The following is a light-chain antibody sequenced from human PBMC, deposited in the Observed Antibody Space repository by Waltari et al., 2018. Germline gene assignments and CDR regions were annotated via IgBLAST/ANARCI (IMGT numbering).Light chain of an antibody. CDR3: QHYVRLPVT. V-gene: IGKV3-20*01. Sequence: IALTLCPVPRSLSPGERATLSCRASQSVSRTIAWYQQKPGQAPRLLIYGTSTRATGIPDRFSGSGSGTDFSLTISRLEPEDFAVYYCQHYVRLPVTFGQGTKVEIK. J-gene: IGKJ1*01. CDR2: GTS. CDR1: QSVSRT.